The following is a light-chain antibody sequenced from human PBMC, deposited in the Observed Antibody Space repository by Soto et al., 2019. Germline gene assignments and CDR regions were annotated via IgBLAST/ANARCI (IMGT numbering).Light chain of an antibody. CDR3: CSYAGSSTAV. CDR1: SSDVGSYNL. CDR2: EGT. J-gene: IGLJ1*01. V-gene: IGLV2-23*01. Sequence: QSVLTQPASVSGSPGQSITISCTGTSSDVGSYNLVSWYQHHPGKAPKLMIYEGTKRPSGVSNRFSGSKSGRMASLTISWLQAEDEADYYCCSYAGSSTAVFGTGTKVTVL.